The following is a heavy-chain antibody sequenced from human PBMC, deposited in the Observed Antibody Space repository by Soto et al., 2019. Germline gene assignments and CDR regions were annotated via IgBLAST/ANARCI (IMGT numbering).Heavy chain of an antibody. CDR2: IYHSGST. J-gene: IGHJ6*02. D-gene: IGHD2-15*01. V-gene: IGHV4-30-2*01. CDR1: GGSISSGGYS. Sequence: SETLSLTCAVSGGSISSGGYSWSWIRQPPGKGLEWIGYIYHSGSTYYNPSLKSRVTISVDRSKNQCSLKLSSVTAADTAVYYCASEGYGSGGGAGWGQGTTVTVSS. CDR3: ASEGYGSGGGAG.